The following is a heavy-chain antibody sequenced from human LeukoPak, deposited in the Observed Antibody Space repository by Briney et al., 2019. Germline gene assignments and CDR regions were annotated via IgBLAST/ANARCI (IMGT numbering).Heavy chain of an antibody. D-gene: IGHD1-14*01. Sequence: GGSLRLSCAASGFTFSSYAMSWVRQAPGKGLEWVSASSGGSTYYADSVKGRFTISRDNSKNTLYLQMNSLRAEDTVVYYCAKDPVLSRPLGWFDPWGQGTLVTVSS. J-gene: IGHJ5*02. CDR3: AKDPVLSRPLGWFDP. CDR2: SSGGST. V-gene: IGHV3-23*01. CDR1: GFTFSSYA.